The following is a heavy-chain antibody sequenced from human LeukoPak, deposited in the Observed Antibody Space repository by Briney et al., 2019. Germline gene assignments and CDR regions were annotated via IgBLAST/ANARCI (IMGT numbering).Heavy chain of an antibody. CDR3: ARDMGYGDPFDC. J-gene: IGHJ4*02. CDR2: IYTSGST. V-gene: IGHV4-61*02. D-gene: IGHD4-17*01. CDR1: GGSISSGSYY. Sequence: PSETLSLTCTVSGGSISSGSYYWSWIRQPAGKGLEWIGRIYTSGSTNYNPSLKSRVTISVDTSKNQFSLKLSSVTAADTAVYYCARDMGYGDPFDCWGQGTLVTVSS.